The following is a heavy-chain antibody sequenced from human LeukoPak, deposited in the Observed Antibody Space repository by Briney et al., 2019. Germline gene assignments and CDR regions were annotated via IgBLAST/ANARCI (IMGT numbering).Heavy chain of an antibody. CDR3: ARFNSSWSYFDY. CDR1: GDSIRGFY. CDR2: FYYSGDT. D-gene: IGHD6-13*01. J-gene: IGHJ4*02. Sequence: SETLSLTCNVSGDSIRGFYWGWIRQPPGKGLEWIGYFYYSGDTNYNPALESRVIISVDTSKNQFSLKLSSLTAADTAVYYCARFNSSWSYFDYWGQGTLVTVSS. V-gene: IGHV4-59*01.